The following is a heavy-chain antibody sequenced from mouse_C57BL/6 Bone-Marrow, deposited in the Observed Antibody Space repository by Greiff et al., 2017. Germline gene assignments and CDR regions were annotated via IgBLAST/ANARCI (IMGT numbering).Heavy chain of an antibody. CDR3: ARADVYYSKGAWFAY. V-gene: IGHV1-64*01. J-gene: IGHJ3*01. Sequence: QVQLQQPGAELVKPGASVKLSCKASGYTFTSYWMHWVKQRPGQGLEWIGMIHPNSGSTNYNEKFKSKATLTVDKSSSPAYMQLSSLTSEDSAVYYCARADVYYSKGAWFAYWGQGTLVTVSA. D-gene: IGHD2-5*01. CDR1: GYTFTSYW. CDR2: IHPNSGST.